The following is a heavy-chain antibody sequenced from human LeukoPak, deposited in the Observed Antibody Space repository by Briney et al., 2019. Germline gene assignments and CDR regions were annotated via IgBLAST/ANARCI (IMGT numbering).Heavy chain of an antibody. V-gene: IGHV4-34*01. Sequence: PSETLSLTCAAYGGSFSGYYWSWIRQPPGKGLEWIGEINHNGSTNYNPSPTSRVTISVDTSKNKCSLRLSSVTASDSAVYYCASYSSGWYYIEYWGQGRLVTVSS. J-gene: IGHJ4*02. CDR1: GGSFSGYY. CDR2: INHNGST. D-gene: IGHD6-19*01. CDR3: ASYSSGWYYIEY.